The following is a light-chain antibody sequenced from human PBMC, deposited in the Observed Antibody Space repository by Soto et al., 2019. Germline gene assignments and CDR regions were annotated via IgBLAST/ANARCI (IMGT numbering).Light chain of an antibody. CDR3: QYYGSSLSGYV. CDR2: GNS. Sequence: QSVLTQPPSVSGAPGQRVTISCTGSSSNIGAGYDVHWYQQLPGTAPKLLIYGNSNRPSGVPDRCSGSKSGTSDSLAITGIQAEDEDDYYCQYYGSSLSGYVFGTGTKLTVL. CDR1: SSNIGAGYD. J-gene: IGLJ1*01. V-gene: IGLV1-40*01.